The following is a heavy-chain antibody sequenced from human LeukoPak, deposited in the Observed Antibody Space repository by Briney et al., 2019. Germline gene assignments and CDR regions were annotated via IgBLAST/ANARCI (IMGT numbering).Heavy chain of an antibody. CDR3: ATVGAADAFDI. V-gene: IGHV3-23*01. Sequence: GGSLRLSCAASGFTFSSYGMSWVRQAPGKGLEWVSAISGSGGSTYYADSVKGRFTISRDNSKSTLYLQMNSLRAEDTAVYYCATVGAADAFDIWGQGTMVTVSS. CDR1: GFTFSSYG. D-gene: IGHD1-26*01. CDR2: ISGSGGST. J-gene: IGHJ3*02.